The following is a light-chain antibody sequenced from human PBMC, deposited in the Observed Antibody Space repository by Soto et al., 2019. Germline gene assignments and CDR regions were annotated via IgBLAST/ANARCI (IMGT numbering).Light chain of an antibody. CDR3: MRGLGAPIS. CDR1: PSLLHSNGYIY. V-gene: IGKV2-28*01. CDR2: LGS. J-gene: IGKJ5*01. Sequence: DIVMKQKSLSLPVTPVEQASISCWSSPSLLHSNGYIYLDWYLQKPGQSPQLLIYLGSNRSSGVPDRFSGSGSGTDFTLSISTVEAGDVGVYYCMRGLGAPISFGQGTRLEIK.